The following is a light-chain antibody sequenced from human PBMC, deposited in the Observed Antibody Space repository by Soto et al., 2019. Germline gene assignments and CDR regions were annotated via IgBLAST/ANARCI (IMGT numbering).Light chain of an antibody. J-gene: IGLJ2*01. CDR3: QVWDSSSDHLV. V-gene: IGLV3-21*02. Sequence: SYELTQPPSVSVAPGQTARITCGGNNIGSKSVHWYQQKPGQAPVLVVYDDSDRPSGSPERFSGSNSGNTATLTISRVEAGDEADYYCQVWDSSSDHLVFGGGTKLTVL. CDR2: DDS. CDR1: NIGSKS.